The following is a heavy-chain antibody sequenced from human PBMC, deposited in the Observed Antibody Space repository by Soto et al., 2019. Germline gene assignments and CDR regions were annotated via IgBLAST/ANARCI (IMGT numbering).Heavy chain of an antibody. J-gene: IGHJ6*02. CDR3: ARDRCTTAKCYTHHLDV. Sequence: QGQLVQSGGEVTKPGASVKVSCNASGYTFTSYGISWVRQAPGQGLEWMGWISPYSGHTKDAQKVQGRVTLTTETSTGTVYMELRSLASDDTAVYYCARDRCTTAKCYTHHLDVWGQGTTVKVSS. D-gene: IGHD2-8*01. CDR2: ISPYSGHT. V-gene: IGHV1-18*04. CDR1: GYTFTSYG.